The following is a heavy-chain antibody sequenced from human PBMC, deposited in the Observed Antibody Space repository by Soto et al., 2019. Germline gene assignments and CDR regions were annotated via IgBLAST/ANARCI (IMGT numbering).Heavy chain of an antibody. Sequence: GGSLRLSCAASGFTFSRYPLHWVRQAPGKGLEWVAVISYDGSEKYPADSVKGRISISRDNSKNTLFMQMNSLRAEDTAVYYCAKDQGSSWYEYAFDIWGQGTMVTVSS. V-gene: IGHV3-30-3*01. CDR1: GFTFSRYP. J-gene: IGHJ3*02. CDR3: AKDQGSSWYEYAFDI. D-gene: IGHD6-13*01. CDR2: ISYDGSEK.